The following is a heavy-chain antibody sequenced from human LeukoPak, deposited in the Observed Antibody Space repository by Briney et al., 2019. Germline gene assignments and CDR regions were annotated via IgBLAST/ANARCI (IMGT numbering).Heavy chain of an antibody. V-gene: IGHV4-34*01. CDR1: GGSFSGYY. CDR2: INHSGST. J-gene: IGHJ5*02. CDR3: ARATIFGVVITVRWFDP. D-gene: IGHD3-3*01. Sequence: SETLSLTCAVYGGSFSGYYWSWIRQPPGKGLEWIGEINHSGSTNYNPSLKSRVTISVDTSKNQFSLKLSSVTAADTAVYYCARATIFGVVITVRWFDPWGQGTLVTVSS.